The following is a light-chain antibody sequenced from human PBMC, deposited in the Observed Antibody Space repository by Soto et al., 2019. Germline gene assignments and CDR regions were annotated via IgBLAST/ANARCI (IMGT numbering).Light chain of an antibody. CDR1: SSDVGRYNN. CDR2: EVT. Sequence: QSALTQPASVSGSPGQSITISCTGTSSDVGRYNNVSWYQQRPGKAPKLMVYEVTNRPSGVSNRFSGSKSGNTASLTISGLQAEDEADYYCSSYRHRDTLVFGGGTKLTVL. CDR3: SSYRHRDTLV. V-gene: IGLV2-14*01. J-gene: IGLJ2*01.